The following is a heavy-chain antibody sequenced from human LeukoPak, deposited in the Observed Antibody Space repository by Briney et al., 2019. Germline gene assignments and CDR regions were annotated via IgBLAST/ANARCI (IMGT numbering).Heavy chain of an antibody. CDR3: ARDSIAVAGYNWFDP. CDR1: GFTFSNAC. CDR2: ISSSSSYI. V-gene: IGHV3-21*01. J-gene: IGHJ5*02. D-gene: IGHD6-19*01. Sequence: GGSLRLSCAASGFTFSNACMNWVRQAPGKGLEWVSSISSSSSYIYYADAVKGRFTISRDNAKNSLYLQMNSLRAEDTAVYYCARDSIAVAGYNWFDPWGQGTLVTVSS.